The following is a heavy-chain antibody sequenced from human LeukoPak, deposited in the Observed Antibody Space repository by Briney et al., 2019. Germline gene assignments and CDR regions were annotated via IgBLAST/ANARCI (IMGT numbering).Heavy chain of an antibody. Sequence: APVTVSCKASGYTFTSYSISWVRQAPGQGLEWMVWISAYNGNTIYAQKVKGRVTMTTDTSTSTAYMELRSLKSDDTAVYYCARASYCSDGSCYSDYWGQGTLVTVSS. V-gene: IGHV1-18*01. CDR3: ARASYCSDGSCYSDY. D-gene: IGHD2-15*01. CDR2: ISAYNGNT. J-gene: IGHJ4*02. CDR1: GYTFTSYS.